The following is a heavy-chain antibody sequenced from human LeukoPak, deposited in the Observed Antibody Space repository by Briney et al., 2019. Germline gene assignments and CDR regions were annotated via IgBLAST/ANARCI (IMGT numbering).Heavy chain of an antibody. Sequence: PGGSLRLSCAASGFTFSSYAMSRVRQAPGKGLEWVSAISGSGGSTYYADSVKGRFTISRDNSKNTLYLQMNSLRAEDAAVYYCAKDRHYYDSSGYYGLGYWGQGTLVAVSS. CDR1: GFTFSSYA. CDR3: AKDRHYYDSSGYYGLGY. V-gene: IGHV3-23*01. J-gene: IGHJ4*02. D-gene: IGHD3-22*01. CDR2: ISGSGGST.